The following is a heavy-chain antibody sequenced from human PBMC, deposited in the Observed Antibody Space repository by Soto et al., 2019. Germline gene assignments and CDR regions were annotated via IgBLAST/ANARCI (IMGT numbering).Heavy chain of an antibody. CDR2: ISAYNGNT. CDR3: AREAYYDSSGYYSRLEWFDP. Sequence: ASVKLSCKASGYTFTSYGISWVRQAPGQGLEWMGWISAYNGNTNYAQKLQGRVTMTTDTSTSTAYMDLRSLRSDDTAVYYCAREAYYDSSGYYSRLEWFDPWGQGTLVTVSS. J-gene: IGHJ5*02. V-gene: IGHV1-18*01. D-gene: IGHD3-22*01. CDR1: GYTFTSYG.